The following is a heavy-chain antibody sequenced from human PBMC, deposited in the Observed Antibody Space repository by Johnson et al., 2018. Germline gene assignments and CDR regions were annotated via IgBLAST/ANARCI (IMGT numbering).Heavy chain of an antibody. CDR1: GGTFSSYA. Sequence: QVQLVQSGAEVKKXGSSVKVXCKASGGTFSSYAISWVRQAPGQGLEWMGGIIPFFGTANYAQKFPGRVPITADESTSTAYMELSSLRSEDTAVYYCARGVFAAITGTTAYYYGMDVWGQGTTVTVSS. V-gene: IGHV1-69*12. CDR3: ARGVFAAITGTTAYYYGMDV. CDR2: IIPFFGTA. J-gene: IGHJ6*02. D-gene: IGHD1-14*01.